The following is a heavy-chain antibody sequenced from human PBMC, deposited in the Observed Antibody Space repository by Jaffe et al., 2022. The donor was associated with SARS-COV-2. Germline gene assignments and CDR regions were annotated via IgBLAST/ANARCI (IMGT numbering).Heavy chain of an antibody. Sequence: QITLKESGPTLVKPTQTLTLTCTFSGFSLTTSGVGVGWIRQPPGKALEWLAIIYWDDDKRYSPSLKSRLSITKDTSKNQVVLTLTNMDPVDTATYYCARRGRYCSGGSCNYWFDPWGQGTLVTVSS. CDR1: GFSLTTSGVG. CDR2: IYWDDDK. J-gene: IGHJ5*02. D-gene: IGHD2-15*01. V-gene: IGHV2-5*02. CDR3: ARRGRYCSGGSCNYWFDP.